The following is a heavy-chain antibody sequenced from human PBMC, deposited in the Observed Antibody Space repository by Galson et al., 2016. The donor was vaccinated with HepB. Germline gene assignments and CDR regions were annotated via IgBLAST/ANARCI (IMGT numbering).Heavy chain of an antibody. J-gene: IGHJ4*02. CDR3: AKAGTNYYFDY. CDR2: ISGNGNHT. V-gene: IGHV3-23*01. Sequence: SLRLSCAASGFRFSSFAMSWVRQAPGKGLEWVSGISGNGNHTYYADSVKGRSTISRDNSRNTLFLLINILRAEDTAVYYCAKAGTNYYFDYWGQGTLVTVSS. CDR1: GFRFSSFA.